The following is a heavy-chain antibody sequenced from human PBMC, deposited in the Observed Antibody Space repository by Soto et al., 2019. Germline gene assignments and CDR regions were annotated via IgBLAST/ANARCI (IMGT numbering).Heavy chain of an antibody. CDR1: GFTFSNYG. J-gene: IGHJ4*02. V-gene: IGHV3-23*01. CDR3: VGAMGSGSSAGVY. CDR2: ISGSGGST. Sequence: EVQLLDSGGGLVQPGGSLRLSCAASGFTFSNYGMNWVRQAPEKGLEWVSAISGSGGSTYYADSVKGRFTISRDNSKNTLYLQMSSLRAEDTAIYYCVGAMGSGSSAGVYWGQGTLVTVSS. D-gene: IGHD6-6*01.